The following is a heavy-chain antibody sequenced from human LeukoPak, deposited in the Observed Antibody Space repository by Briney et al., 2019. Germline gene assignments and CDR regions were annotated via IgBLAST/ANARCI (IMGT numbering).Heavy chain of an antibody. CDR2: MYYSGST. Sequence: PSETLSLTCTVSGGSISSSSYYWGWIRQPPGKGLEWIGSMYYSGSTYYNPSPKSRVTISVDTSKNQFSLKLSSVTAADTAVYYCASLWYSSGWSRYYYGMDVWGQGTTVTVSS. V-gene: IGHV4-39*01. D-gene: IGHD6-19*01. J-gene: IGHJ6*02. CDR1: GGSISSSSYY. CDR3: ASLWYSSGWSRYYYGMDV.